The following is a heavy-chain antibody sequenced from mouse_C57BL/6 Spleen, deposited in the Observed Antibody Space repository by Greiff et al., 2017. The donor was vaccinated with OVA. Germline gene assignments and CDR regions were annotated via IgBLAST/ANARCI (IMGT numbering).Heavy chain of an antibody. V-gene: IGHV1-52*01. CDR1: GYTFTSYW. CDR3: ARRTVVAGIDY. Sequence: QVQLQQPGAELVRPGSSVKLSCKASGYTFTSYWMHWVKQRPIQGLEWIGNIDPSDSETHYNQKFKDKATLTVDKSSSTAYMQLSSLTSEDSAVYYCARRTVVAGIDYWGQGTTLTVSS. CDR2: IDPSDSET. J-gene: IGHJ2*01. D-gene: IGHD1-1*01.